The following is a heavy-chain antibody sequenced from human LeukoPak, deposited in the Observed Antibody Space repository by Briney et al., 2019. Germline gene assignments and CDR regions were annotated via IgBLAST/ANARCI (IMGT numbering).Heavy chain of an antibody. J-gene: IGHJ4*02. Sequence: SETLSLTCTVSGGSISSYYWSWIRQPPGKGLEWIGYIYYSGSTNYNPSLKSRVTMSVDTSKNQFFLKLSSVTAADTAVYYCARGRYYYDSSGYYLFDYWGQGTLVTVSS. CDR2: IYYSGST. V-gene: IGHV4-59*12. CDR3: ARGRYYYDSSGYYLFDY. D-gene: IGHD3-22*01. CDR1: GGSISSYY.